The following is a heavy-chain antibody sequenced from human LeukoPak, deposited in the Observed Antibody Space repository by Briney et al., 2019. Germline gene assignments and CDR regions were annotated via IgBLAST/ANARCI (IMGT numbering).Heavy chain of an antibody. D-gene: IGHD3-10*01. CDR2: ISWNSGSI. Sequence: PGRSLRLSCAASGFTFDDYAMHWVRQAPGKGLEWVSGISWNSGSIGYADSVKGRFTISRDNSKNTLYLQMNSLRAEDTAVYYCAKDRLVRGVIISGPLNYYGMDVWGQGTTVTVSS. CDR3: AKDRLVRGVIISGPLNYYGMDV. V-gene: IGHV3-9*01. CDR1: GFTFDDYA. J-gene: IGHJ6*02.